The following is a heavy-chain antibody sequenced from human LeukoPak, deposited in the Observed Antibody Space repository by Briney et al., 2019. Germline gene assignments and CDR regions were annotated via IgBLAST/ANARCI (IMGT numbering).Heavy chain of an antibody. J-gene: IGHJ4*02. CDR1: GFTFSSYD. Sequence: GGSLRLSCAASGFTFSSYDMHWVRHATGKGLEWVSAIGTAGDTYYPGSVKGRFTISRENAKNSLYLQMNSLRAGDTAVYYCARVNGDYDAFDYWGQGTLVTVSS. CDR3: ARVNGDYDAFDY. D-gene: IGHD4-17*01. CDR2: IGTAGDT. V-gene: IGHV3-13*01.